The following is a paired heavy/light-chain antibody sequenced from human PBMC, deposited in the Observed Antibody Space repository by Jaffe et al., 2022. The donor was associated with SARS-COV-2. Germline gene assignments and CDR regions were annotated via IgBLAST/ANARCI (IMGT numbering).Light chain of an antibody. CDR1: QTVSSRY. Sequence: EIVLTQSPGTLSLSPGETATLSCRASQTVSSRYLAWYQQKPGQAPRLLISDASSRATGIPDRFSGSGSGTDFTLTITRLEPEDFAVYYCQQYDTSRGTFGQGTKVEIK. J-gene: IGKJ1*01. CDR3: QQYDTSRGT. CDR2: DAS. V-gene: IGKV3-20*01.
Heavy chain of an antibody. CDR1: GFSFNSYS. CDR2: ITGSSGSR. V-gene: IGHV3-48*02. CDR3: ARGRTSTSTCMDV. J-gene: IGHJ6*02. Sequence: EVQLVESGGGLVQPGGSLRLSCAASGFSFNSYSMNWVRQAPGKGLEWVSHITGSSGSRYYVDSVKGRFTISRDNAKNSLYLEMNSLRDEDTAVYYCARGRTSTSTCMDVWGQGTTVTVSS.